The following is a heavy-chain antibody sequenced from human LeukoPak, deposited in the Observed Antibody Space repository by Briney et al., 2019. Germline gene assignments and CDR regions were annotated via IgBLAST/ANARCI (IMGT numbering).Heavy chain of an antibody. CDR2: INPNSGGT. V-gene: IGHV1-2*06. CDR1: GYTFTGYY. Sequence: ASVKVSCTASGYTFTGYYIHWVRQAPGQELEWMGRINPNSGGTSYAQKFQGRVTMTRDTSISTAYMELSRLTSDDTAVYYCARDRGNWYFDLWGRGTLVTVSS. J-gene: IGHJ2*01. D-gene: IGHD3-10*01. CDR3: ARDRGNWYFDL.